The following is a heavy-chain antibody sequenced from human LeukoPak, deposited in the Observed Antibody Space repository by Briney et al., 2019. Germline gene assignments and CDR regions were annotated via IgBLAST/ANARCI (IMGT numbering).Heavy chain of an antibody. CDR3: ARVLDYYDSSGYSYYYYYYMDV. D-gene: IGHD3-22*01. V-gene: IGHV1-69*01. J-gene: IGHJ6*03. Sequence: GASVKVSCKASGGTFSSYAISWVRQAPGQGLEWMGGIIPIFGTANYAQKFQGRVTITADESTSTAYMEPSSLRSEDTAVYYCARVLDYYDSSGYSYYYYYYMDVWGKGTTVTVSS. CDR2: IIPIFGTA. CDR1: GGTFSSYA.